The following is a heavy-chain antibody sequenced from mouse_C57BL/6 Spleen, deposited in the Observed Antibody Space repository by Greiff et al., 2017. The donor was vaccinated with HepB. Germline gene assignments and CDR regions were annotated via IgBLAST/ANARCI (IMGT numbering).Heavy chain of an antibody. J-gene: IGHJ2*01. Sequence: EVQLVESGEGLVKPGGSLKLSCAASGFTFSSYAMSWVRQTPEKRLEWVAYISSGGDYIYYADTVKGRFTISRDNARNTLYLQMSSLKSEDTAMYYCTREYGNYFYLDYWGQGTTLTVSS. CDR1: GFTFSSYA. D-gene: IGHD2-10*02. V-gene: IGHV5-9-1*02. CDR2: ISSGGDYI. CDR3: TREYGNYFYLDY.